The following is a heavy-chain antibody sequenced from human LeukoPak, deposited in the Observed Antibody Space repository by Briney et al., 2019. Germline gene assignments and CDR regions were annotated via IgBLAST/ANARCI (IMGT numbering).Heavy chain of an antibody. D-gene: IGHD4-17*01. V-gene: IGHV4-30-4*01. Sequence: SQTLSLTCTVSGGSISSGDYYWSWIRPPPGKGLEWIGYIYYSGSTYYNPSLKSRVTISVDTSKNQFSLKLSSVTAADTAVYYCARGIPDYGDYYFDYWGQGTLVTVSS. CDR3: ARGIPDYGDYYFDY. CDR2: IYYSGST. J-gene: IGHJ4*02. CDR1: GGSISSGDYY.